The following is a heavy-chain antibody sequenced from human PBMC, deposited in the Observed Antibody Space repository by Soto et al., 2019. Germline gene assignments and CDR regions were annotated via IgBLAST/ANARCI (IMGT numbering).Heavy chain of an antibody. CDR2: IYTSGST. D-gene: IGHD3-3*01. CDR3: ARDLVNDFWSGYYSPVYCYYGMDV. J-gene: IGHJ6*02. V-gene: IGHV4-4*07. CDR1: GGSISSYY. Sequence: SETLSLTCTVSGGSISSYYWSWIRQPAGKGLEWIGRIYTSGSTNYNPSLKSRVTMSVDTSKNQFSLKLSSVTAADTAVYYCARDLVNDFWSGYYSPVYCYYGMDVWGQGTTVTISS.